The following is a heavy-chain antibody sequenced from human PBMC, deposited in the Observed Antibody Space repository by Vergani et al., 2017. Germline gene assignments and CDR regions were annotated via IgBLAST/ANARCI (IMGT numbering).Heavy chain of an antibody. CDR3: ARDEIVVVPAASGQDAFDI. Sequence: EVQLVESGGGLVKPGGSLRLSCAASGFTFSSYSMNWVRQAPGKGLEWVSSISSSSSYIYYADSVKGRFTISRDNAKNSLYLQMNSLRAEDTAVYYCARDEIVVVPAASGQDAFDIWGQGTMVTVSS. CDR2: ISSSSSYI. D-gene: IGHD2-2*01. V-gene: IGHV3-21*01. CDR1: GFTFSSYS. J-gene: IGHJ3*02.